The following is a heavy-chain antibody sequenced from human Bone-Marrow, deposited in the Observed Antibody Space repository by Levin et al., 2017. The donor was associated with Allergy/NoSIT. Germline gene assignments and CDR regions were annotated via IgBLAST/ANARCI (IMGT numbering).Heavy chain of an antibody. J-gene: IGHJ3*02. V-gene: IGHV3-48*01. Sequence: GESLKISCAASGFTFSSYSMNWVRQAPGKGLEWVSYISSSSSTIYYADSVKGRFTISRDNAKNSLYLQMNSLRAEDTAVYYCARDRLGSSGWRDAFDIWGQGTMVTVSS. D-gene: IGHD6-19*01. CDR1: GFTFSSYS. CDR2: ISSSSSTI. CDR3: ARDRLGSSGWRDAFDI.